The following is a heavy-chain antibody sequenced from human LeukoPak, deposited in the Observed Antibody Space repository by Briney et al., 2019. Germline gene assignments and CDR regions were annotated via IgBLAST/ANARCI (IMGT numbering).Heavy chain of an antibody. CDR1: GFTFSSYG. Sequence: PGGSLRLSCAASGFTFSSYGMHWVRQAPGKGLEWVAFIRYDGSNKYYADPVKGRFTISRDNSKNTLYLQMSSLRAEDTAVYYCAKGPPRRLDSSMDVWGKGTTVTISS. J-gene: IGHJ6*03. V-gene: IGHV3-30*02. CDR2: IRYDGSNK. CDR3: AKGPPRRLDSSMDV. D-gene: IGHD1-1*01.